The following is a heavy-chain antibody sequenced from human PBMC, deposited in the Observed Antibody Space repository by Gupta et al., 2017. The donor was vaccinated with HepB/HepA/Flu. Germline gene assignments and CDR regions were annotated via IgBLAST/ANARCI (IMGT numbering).Heavy chain of an antibody. CDR3: VSGDLFDY. D-gene: IGHD7-27*01. Sequence: EVQLVESGGGVVQPGGSLRLSCAAAGFSFTSHWMDWFRQAPRKGLEWVANIKQDGGVKFYVDSVKGRFTISRDNTKNSVYLQMNNLRDEDSAIYYCVSGDLFDYWGQGTLVTVSS. CDR2: IKQDGGVK. J-gene: IGHJ4*02. CDR1: GFSFTSHW. V-gene: IGHV3-7*01.